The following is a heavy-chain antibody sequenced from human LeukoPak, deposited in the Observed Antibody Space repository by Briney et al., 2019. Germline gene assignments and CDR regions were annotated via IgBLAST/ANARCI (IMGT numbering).Heavy chain of an antibody. D-gene: IGHD2-2*01. CDR3: ARSRSRYCSSTSCYQNWFDP. Sequence: KPSETLSLTCTVSGGSISSYYWSWIRQPPGKGLEWIGYIYYSGSTNYNPSLKSRVTISVDTSKNQFSLKLSSVTAADTAVYYCARSRSRYCSSTSCYQNWFDPWGQGTLVTVSS. CDR1: GGSISSYY. CDR2: IYYSGST. J-gene: IGHJ5*02. V-gene: IGHV4-59*08.